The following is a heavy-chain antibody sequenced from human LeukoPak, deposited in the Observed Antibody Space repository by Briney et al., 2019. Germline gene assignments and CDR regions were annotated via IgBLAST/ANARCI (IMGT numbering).Heavy chain of an antibody. CDR2: IIPIFGTA. CDR3: AREGVDIVATYFDY. D-gene: IGHD5-12*01. Sequence: SVKVSCKASGGTFSSYAISWVRQAPGRGLEWMGGIIPIFGTANYAQKFQGRVTITADKSTSTAYMELSSLRSEDTAVYYCAREGVDIVATYFDYWGQGTLVTVSS. V-gene: IGHV1-69*06. CDR1: GGTFSSYA. J-gene: IGHJ4*02.